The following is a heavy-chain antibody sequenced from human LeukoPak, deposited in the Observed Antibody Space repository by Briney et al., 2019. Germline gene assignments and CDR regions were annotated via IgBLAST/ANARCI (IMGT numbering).Heavy chain of an antibody. CDR3: ARRSRDALDI. V-gene: IGHV1-18*01. Sequence: ASVKVSCKASGFTFNNFGISWVRQAPGQGLEWMAWISAHNGNTHYAQKFQDRVTVTRDTSTRTAYMELRSLTSDDTAVFYCARRSRDALDIWGQGTMVTVSS. CDR2: ISAHNGNT. J-gene: IGHJ3*02. CDR1: GFTFNNFG.